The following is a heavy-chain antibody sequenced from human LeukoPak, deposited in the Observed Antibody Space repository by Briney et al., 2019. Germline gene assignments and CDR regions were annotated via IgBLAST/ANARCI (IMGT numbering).Heavy chain of an antibody. D-gene: IGHD3-10*01. J-gene: IGHJ6*02. CDR1: GFTFDTFV. CDR3: AKDIGYGSGSYPYYYGMDV. Sequence: GGSLRPSCSASGFTFDTFVMHWVRQAPGKGLEYVSGISGNGGSTYNADFVKGSFTISRDNSKNTLFLQMTSLRAEDTAVYYCAKDIGYGSGSYPYYYGMDVWGQGTTVTVSS. V-gene: IGHV3-64D*06. CDR2: ISGNGGST.